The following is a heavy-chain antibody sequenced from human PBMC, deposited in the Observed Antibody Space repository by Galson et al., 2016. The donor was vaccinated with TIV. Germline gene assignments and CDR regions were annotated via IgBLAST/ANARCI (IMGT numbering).Heavy chain of an antibody. CDR3: ARGPSYYGSGISFGACPYRYAMDV. Sequence: SETLSLTCSVSGASISSHYWSWMRQSAGKGLEWIGRVDMSGSTNANPALKSRVSMSVDTSKNQLSLKLTSVTAADTAVYYCARGPSYYGSGISFGACPYRYAMDVWGRGTTVTVSS. D-gene: IGHD3-10*01. CDR2: VDMSGST. V-gene: IGHV4-4*07. J-gene: IGHJ6*02. CDR1: GASISSHY.